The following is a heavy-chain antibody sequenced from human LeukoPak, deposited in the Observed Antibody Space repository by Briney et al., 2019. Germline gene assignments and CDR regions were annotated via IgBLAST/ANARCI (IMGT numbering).Heavy chain of an antibody. V-gene: IGHV3-53*01. D-gene: IGHD6-13*01. Sequence: GGSLRLSCAASGFTVSSNYMSWVRQAPGKGLEWVSVIYSGGSTYYADSVKGRFTISRDNSKNTLYLQMNSLRAKDTAVYYCARGSQQLVLYYWGQGTLVTVSS. CDR2: IYSGGST. CDR3: ARGSQQLVLYY. J-gene: IGHJ4*02. CDR1: GFTVSSNY.